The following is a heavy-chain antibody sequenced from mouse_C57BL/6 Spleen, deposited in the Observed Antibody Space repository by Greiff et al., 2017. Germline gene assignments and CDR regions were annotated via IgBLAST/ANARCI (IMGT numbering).Heavy chain of an antibody. Sequence: EVQLQQSGPELVKPGASVKISCTASGYSFTGYYMNWVKQSTEKSLEWIGGINPSTGGTTYNQKFKAKATLTVDKSSSTAYMQLKSLTSEYSAVYSCARSSPIYYGNYYFDYWGQGTTLTVSS. CDR2: INPSTGGT. CDR3: ARSSPIYYGNYYFDY. CDR1: GYSFTGYY. D-gene: IGHD2-1*01. J-gene: IGHJ2*01. V-gene: IGHV1-42*01.